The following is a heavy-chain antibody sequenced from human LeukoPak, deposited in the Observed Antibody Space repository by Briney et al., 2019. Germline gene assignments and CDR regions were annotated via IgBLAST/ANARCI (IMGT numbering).Heavy chain of an antibody. Sequence: PGGSLRLSCVASGFTFSNYVMRWVRQAPGKGLEWVSGINWNGGSIGYADSVNGRFTISRDNAKNSLYLQMNSLRAEDTALYYCARGREGDYYGSGSLPLWGQGTLVTVSS. J-gene: IGHJ4*02. V-gene: IGHV3-20*04. CDR1: GFTFSNYV. CDR3: ARGREGDYYGSGSLPL. CDR2: INWNGGSI. D-gene: IGHD3-10*01.